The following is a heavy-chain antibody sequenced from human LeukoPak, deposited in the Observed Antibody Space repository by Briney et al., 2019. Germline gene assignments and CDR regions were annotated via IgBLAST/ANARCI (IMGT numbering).Heavy chain of an antibody. Sequence: GRSLRLSCAASGFTFSSYGMHWVRQAPGKGLEWVSYIINSGGTVYYTDSVQGRFTISRDNARNSLFLQMNSLRDEDTAVYYCARVGRGVFGMDVWGQGTTVTVSS. CDR3: ARVGRGVFGMDV. CDR2: IINSGGTV. V-gene: IGHV3-48*02. J-gene: IGHJ6*02. CDR1: GFTFSSYG. D-gene: IGHD3-10*01.